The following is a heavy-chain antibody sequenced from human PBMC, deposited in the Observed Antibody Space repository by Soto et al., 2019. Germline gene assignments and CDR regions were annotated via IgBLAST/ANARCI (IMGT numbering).Heavy chain of an antibody. CDR1: GDSISNHY. CDR2: IYYNGNT. J-gene: IGHJ4*02. Sequence: QVQLQESGPGLVKPSETLSLTCTDSGDSISNHYWSWIRQPPGKGLEWIGYIYYNGNTNYNPSLKSRVTMSVDTSKNQISLKLSSVTAADTAVYYCTRANWYSEYWGQGTLVTVSS. D-gene: IGHD7-27*01. CDR3: TRANWYSEY. V-gene: IGHV4-59*11.